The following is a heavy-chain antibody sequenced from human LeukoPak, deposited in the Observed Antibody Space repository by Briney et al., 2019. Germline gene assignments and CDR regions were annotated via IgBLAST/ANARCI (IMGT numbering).Heavy chain of an antibody. V-gene: IGHV4-59*08. D-gene: IGHD7-27*01. J-gene: IGHJ5*02. CDR1: GGSISSSY. Sequence: SETLSLTCTVSGGSISSSYWSWIRQPPGKGLEWIGYIHYSGSTNYNPSLKSRATISVDTSKAHFSLKLSSATAADTAVYYCARHDPGWFDTWGQGTLVTVSS. CDR3: ARHDPGWFDT. CDR2: IHYSGST.